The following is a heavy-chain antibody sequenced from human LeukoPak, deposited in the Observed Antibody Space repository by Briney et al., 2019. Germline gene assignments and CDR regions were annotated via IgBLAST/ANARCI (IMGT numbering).Heavy chain of an antibody. CDR1: GFTFSSYW. CDR3: ARGTGYSVFDI. Sequence: PGGSLRLSCAASGFTFSSYWMHWVRQAPGKGLVWVSRINSDGSSTSYADSVKGRFTISRDNAKNSLYLQMNSPRAEDTAVYYCARGTGYSVFDIWGQGTMVTVSS. CDR2: INSDGSST. V-gene: IGHV3-74*01. J-gene: IGHJ3*02. D-gene: IGHD1-26*01.